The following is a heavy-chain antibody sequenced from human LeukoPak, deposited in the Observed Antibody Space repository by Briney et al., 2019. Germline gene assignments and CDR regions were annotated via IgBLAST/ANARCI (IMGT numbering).Heavy chain of an antibody. CDR3: ARERLGYYDRSALDY. CDR2: IYYSGST. J-gene: IGHJ4*02. D-gene: IGHD3-22*01. Sequence: SETLSLTCTVSGGSISSYYWNWIRQPPGKGLEWVGYIYYSGSTYYNPSLKSRVTTSLDKSKNQFFLKLSSVTAGDTAVYFCARERLGYYDRSALDYWGQRTLVTVSS. CDR1: GGSISSYY. V-gene: IGHV4-59*01.